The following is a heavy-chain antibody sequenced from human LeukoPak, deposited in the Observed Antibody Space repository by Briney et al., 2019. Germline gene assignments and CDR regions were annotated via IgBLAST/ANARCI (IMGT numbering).Heavy chain of an antibody. Sequence: PGGSLRLSCAASGFTFSSYWMHWVRQAPGKGLVWVSRINSDGSSTSYADSVKGRSTISRDNAKNTLYLQMNSLRAEDTAVYYCAYRSSSAGSYYYMDVWGKGTTVTVSS. V-gene: IGHV3-74*01. D-gene: IGHD6-6*01. CDR3: AYRSSSAGSYYYMDV. CDR1: GFTFSSYW. CDR2: INSDGSST. J-gene: IGHJ6*03.